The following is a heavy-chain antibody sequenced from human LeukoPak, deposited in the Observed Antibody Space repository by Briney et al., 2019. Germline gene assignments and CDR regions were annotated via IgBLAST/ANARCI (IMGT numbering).Heavy chain of an antibody. CDR3: AKGYYSGYDSPFDF. CDR1: GFTFSGFA. V-gene: IGHV3-23*01. J-gene: IGHJ4*02. CDR2: VSGSGGST. Sequence: PGGSLRLSCAASGFTFSGFAMSWVRQAPGKGLEWVSVVSGSGGSTYYADSVKGRFTVFRDNSKNTLYLQMNSLRAEDTAVYYCAKGYYSGYDSPFDFWGQGTLVTVSS. D-gene: IGHD5-12*01.